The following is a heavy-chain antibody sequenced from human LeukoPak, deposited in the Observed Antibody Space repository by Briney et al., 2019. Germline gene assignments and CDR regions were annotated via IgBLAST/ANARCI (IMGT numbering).Heavy chain of an antibody. J-gene: IGHJ3*01. CDR1: GYTFTSYY. Sequence: ASVKVSCKASGYTFTSYYMHWVRQAPGQGLEWMGLINRTGGSTGYAQKFQGRVTMTRDMSTSTDYMELSSLRSEDTAIYYCARVRDGYNDAYDVWGQGTMVTVPS. D-gene: IGHD5-24*01. V-gene: IGHV1-46*01. CDR2: INRTGGST. CDR3: ARVRDGYNDAYDV.